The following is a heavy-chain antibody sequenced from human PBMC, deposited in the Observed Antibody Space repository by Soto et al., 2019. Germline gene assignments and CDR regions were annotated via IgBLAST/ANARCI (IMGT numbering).Heavy chain of an antibody. Sequence: QVQLQESGPGLVKPSGTLSLTCAVSGDSMRSNNWWSWVRQPPGKGLEWIGEIYHSGTTNYNPSLKSRVPISVDKSKNQFSLRLNSVTAADTAFYYCARGGYDSSGYYFRLDYWGQGTLVTVSS. CDR3: ARGGYDSSGYYFRLDY. J-gene: IGHJ4*02. CDR2: IYHSGTT. CDR1: GDSMRSNNW. V-gene: IGHV4-4*02. D-gene: IGHD3-22*01.